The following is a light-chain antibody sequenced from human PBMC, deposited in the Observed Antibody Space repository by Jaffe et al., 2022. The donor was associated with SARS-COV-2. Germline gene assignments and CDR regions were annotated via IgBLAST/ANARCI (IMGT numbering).Light chain of an antibody. Sequence: QSALTQPASVSGSPGQSITISCSGTTNDIGLYNYVSWYQQRPGQAPKLLIYDVSNRPSGVSNRFSGSKSGNTASLSISWLQAEDEADYFCSSFRDTATLGVFGTGTKVTVL. V-gene: IGLV2-14*03. J-gene: IGLJ1*01. CDR3: SSFRDTATLGV. CDR1: TNDIGLYNY. CDR2: DVS.